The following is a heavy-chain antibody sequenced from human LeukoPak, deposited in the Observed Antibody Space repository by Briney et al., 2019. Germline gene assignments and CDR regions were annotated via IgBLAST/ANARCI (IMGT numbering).Heavy chain of an antibody. Sequence: GGSLRLSCAASGFTFSSYSMTWVRQAPGKGLEWVSYISSSSSTIYYADSVKGRFTISRDNAKNSLYLQMNSLRDEDTAVYYCARSSRGYGDRRPNYGMDVWGQGTTVTVSS. J-gene: IGHJ6*02. V-gene: IGHV3-48*02. CDR1: GFTFSSYS. CDR3: ARSSRGYGDRRPNYGMDV. CDR2: ISSSSSTI. D-gene: IGHD4-17*01.